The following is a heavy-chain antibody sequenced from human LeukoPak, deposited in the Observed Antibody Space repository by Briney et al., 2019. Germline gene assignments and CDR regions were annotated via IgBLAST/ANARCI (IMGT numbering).Heavy chain of an antibody. CDR3: AREVRYCSGGSCYPYYYYYGMDV. CDR1: GFTFDDYG. CDR2: IWYDGSNK. V-gene: IGHV3-33*08. Sequence: GGSLRLSCAASGFTFDDYGMSWVRQAPGKGLEWVAVIWYDGSNKYYADSVKGRFTISRDNSKNTLYLQMNSLRAEDTAVYYCAREVRYCSGGSCYPYYYYYGMDVWGQGTTVTVSS. J-gene: IGHJ6*02. D-gene: IGHD2-15*01.